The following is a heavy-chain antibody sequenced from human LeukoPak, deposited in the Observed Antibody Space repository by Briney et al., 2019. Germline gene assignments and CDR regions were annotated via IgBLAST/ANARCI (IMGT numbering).Heavy chain of an antibody. CDR1: GFTFSSYA. J-gene: IGHJ4*02. CDR2: ISYDGSNK. Sequence: GRSLRLSCAASGFTFSSYAMHWVRQAPGKGLEWVAVISYDGSNKYYADSVKGRFTISRDNSKNTLCLQMNSLRAEDTAVYYCARDRIQLWQTLDYWGQGTLVTVSS. V-gene: IGHV3-30*04. CDR3: ARDRIQLWQTLDY. D-gene: IGHD5-18*01.